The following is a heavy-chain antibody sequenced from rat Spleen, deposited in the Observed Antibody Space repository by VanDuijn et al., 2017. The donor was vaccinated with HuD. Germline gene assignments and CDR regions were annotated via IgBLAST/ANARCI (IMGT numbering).Heavy chain of an antibody. CDR1: GFTFSDYN. V-gene: IGHV5-7*01. CDR2: ISYDGRTT. CDR3: ARHENLPFDY. D-gene: IGHD2-1*01. J-gene: IGHJ2*01. Sequence: EVQLVESGGGLVQPGGSLKLSCAASGFTFSDYNMAWVRQAPTKGLEWVATISYDGRTTSYRGSVKGRFTISRDNAKSTLYLQMDSLRSEDTATYYCARHENLPFDYWGQGVMVTVSS.